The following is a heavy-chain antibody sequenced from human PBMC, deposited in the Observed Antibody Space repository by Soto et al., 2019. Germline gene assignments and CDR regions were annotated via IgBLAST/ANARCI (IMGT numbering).Heavy chain of an antibody. Sequence: VASVKVSCKASGGTFSSYAINWVRQAPGQGLEWMGGIIPIFGTANYAQDFQGRVTITADESTTTAYMALSSLRSEDTAVYYCAKHSTSSDAFDIWGQGTMVTVSS. J-gene: IGHJ3*02. CDR1: GGTFSSYA. CDR3: AKHSTSSDAFDI. V-gene: IGHV1-69*13. CDR2: IIPIFGTA. D-gene: IGHD6-6*01.